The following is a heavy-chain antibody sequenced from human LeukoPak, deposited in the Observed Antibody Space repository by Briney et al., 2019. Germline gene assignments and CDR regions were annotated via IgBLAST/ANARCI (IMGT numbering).Heavy chain of an antibody. Sequence: GRSLRLSCAASGFTFSSYGMHWVRQAPGKGLEWVAVISYDGSNKYYADSVKGRFTISRDNSKNTLYLQMNSLRAEDTAVYYCAKEYYYDSSGNAFDIWGQGTMVTVSS. CDR3: AKEYYYDSSGNAFDI. D-gene: IGHD3-22*01. CDR1: GFTFSSYG. V-gene: IGHV3-30*18. CDR2: ISYDGSNK. J-gene: IGHJ3*02.